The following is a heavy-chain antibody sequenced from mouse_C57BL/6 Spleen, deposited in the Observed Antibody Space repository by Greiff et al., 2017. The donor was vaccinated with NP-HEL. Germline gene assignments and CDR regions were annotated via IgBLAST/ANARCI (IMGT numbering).Heavy chain of an antibody. Sequence: VQVVESGPGLVAPSQSLSITCTVSGFSLTSYAISWVRQPPGKGLEWLGVIWTGGGTNYNSALKSRLSISKDNSKSQVFLKMNSLQTDDTARYYCARNHYDGYYVPYFDYWGQGTTLTVSS. D-gene: IGHD2-3*01. CDR2: IWTGGGT. CDR1: GFSLTSYA. J-gene: IGHJ2*01. V-gene: IGHV2-9-1*01. CDR3: ARNHYDGYYVPYFDY.